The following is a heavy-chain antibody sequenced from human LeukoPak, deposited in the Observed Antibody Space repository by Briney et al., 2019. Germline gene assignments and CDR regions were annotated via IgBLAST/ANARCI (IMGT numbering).Heavy chain of an antibody. CDR2: INHSGST. D-gene: IGHD5-12*01. Sequence: SETLSITCAVYGGSFSGYYWSWIRQPPGKGLEWIGEINHSGSTNYNPSLKSRVTISVDTSKNQFSLKLSSVTAADTAVYYCARNCVDIVAATGGRWFDPWGQGTQVTVSS. V-gene: IGHV4-34*01. CDR1: GGSFSGYY. CDR3: ARNCVDIVAATGGRWFDP. J-gene: IGHJ5*02.